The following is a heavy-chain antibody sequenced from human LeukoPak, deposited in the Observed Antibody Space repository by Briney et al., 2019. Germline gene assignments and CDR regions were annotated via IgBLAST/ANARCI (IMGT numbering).Heavy chain of an antibody. Sequence: GGSLRLSCAASGFTFSSYSMNWVRQAPGKGLEWVSYISSSGSTIYYADSVKGRFTISRDNAKNSLYLQMNSLRAEDTAVYYCARGRLITGTNNWFDPWGQGTLVTVSS. V-gene: IGHV3-48*04. D-gene: IGHD1-20*01. CDR1: GFTFSSYS. J-gene: IGHJ5*02. CDR3: ARGRLITGTNNWFDP. CDR2: ISSSGSTI.